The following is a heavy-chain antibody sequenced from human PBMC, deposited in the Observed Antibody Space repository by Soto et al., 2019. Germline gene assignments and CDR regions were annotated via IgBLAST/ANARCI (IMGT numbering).Heavy chain of an antibody. CDR2: ISASAITT. Sequence: GSLRLSCAGSGFTFSAYAMSWVRQAPGKGLEWVSSISASAITTYNADSVKGRFTISRDNSKNTLYLQMNSLRTEDTAVYFCARDPLTGTPYYYYGIDVWCQGPTVTGSS. D-gene: IGHD1-7*01. CDR1: GFTFSAYA. J-gene: IGHJ6*02. V-gene: IGHV3-23*01. CDR3: ARDPLTGTPYYYYGIDV.